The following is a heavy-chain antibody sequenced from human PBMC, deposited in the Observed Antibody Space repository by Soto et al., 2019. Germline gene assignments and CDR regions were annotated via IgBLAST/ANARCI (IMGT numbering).Heavy chain of an antibody. CDR1: GCSISSNSYY. J-gene: IGHJ4*02. D-gene: IGHD5-12*01. V-gene: IGHV4-39*02. Sequence: PSETLSLTCTVSGCSISSNSYYWGWIRQSPGKGLEWIGSMYHSGSTYYNPSLKSRVTISVDTSKNHFSLKPSSVTAADTAVYYCARRVAWGYSGYDTPYYFDYWGQGTLVTVSS. CDR2: MYHSGST. CDR3: ARRVAWGYSGYDTPYYFDY.